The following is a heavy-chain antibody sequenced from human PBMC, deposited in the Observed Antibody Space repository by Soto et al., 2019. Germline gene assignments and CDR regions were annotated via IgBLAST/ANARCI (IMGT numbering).Heavy chain of an antibody. Sequence: QVQLVQSGAEVKKPGSSVKVSCKASRGTFSSYAISWVRQAPGQGLEWMGGIIPIFGTANYAQKFQGRVTITADESTSTAYMELSSLRSEDTAVYYCATVEMATITPTTDWYFDLWGRGTLVTVSS. D-gene: IGHD5-12*01. CDR2: IIPIFGTA. J-gene: IGHJ2*01. V-gene: IGHV1-69*01. CDR1: RGTFSSYA. CDR3: ATVEMATITPTTDWYFDL.